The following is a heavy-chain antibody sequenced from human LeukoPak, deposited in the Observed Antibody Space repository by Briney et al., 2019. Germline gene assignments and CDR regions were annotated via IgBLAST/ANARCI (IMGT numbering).Heavy chain of an antibody. CDR3: AGYSLYYFDY. Sequence: GRSLRLSCAASGFTFSSYAMHWVRQAPGKGLEWVAVISYDGSNKYYADSVKGRFTISRDNSKNTLYLQMNSLRAEDTAVYYCAGYSLYYFDYWGQGTLVTVPS. J-gene: IGHJ4*02. D-gene: IGHD5-18*01. V-gene: IGHV3-30*04. CDR1: GFTFSSYA. CDR2: ISYDGSNK.